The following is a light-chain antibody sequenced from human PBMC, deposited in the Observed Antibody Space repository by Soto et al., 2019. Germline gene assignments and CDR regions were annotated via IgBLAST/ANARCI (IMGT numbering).Light chain of an antibody. CDR3: QQYGSSPRT. CDR1: QSVSSSY. CDR2: GAS. J-gene: IGKJ1*01. V-gene: IGKV3-20*01. Sequence: EIVLTHSQGTLSLSPCERATLSSRASQSVSSSYLAWYQQKPGQAPRLLIFGASSRATGIPDRFSGSGSGTDFSLTISRLAPEDFAVYYCQQYGSSPRTFGQGTKVDIK.